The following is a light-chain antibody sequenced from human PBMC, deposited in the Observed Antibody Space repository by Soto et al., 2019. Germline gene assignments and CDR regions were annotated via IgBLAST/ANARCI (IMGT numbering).Light chain of an antibody. CDR1: QTILYSSNNKNY. CDR2: AAS. V-gene: IGKV4-1*01. Sequence: DIVMTQSPDSLAVSLGERATINCKSSQTILYSSNNKNYLACYQQKPGKAPKLLIYAASSLRSGVPSRFSGSGSGTDFTLTISCPQSEDFATYYCQQYYSFPRTFGQGTKVDIK. J-gene: IGKJ1*01. CDR3: QQYYSFPRT.